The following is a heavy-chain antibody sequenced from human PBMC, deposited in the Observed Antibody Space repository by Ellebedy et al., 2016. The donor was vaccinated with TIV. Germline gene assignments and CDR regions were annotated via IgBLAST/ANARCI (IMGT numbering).Heavy chain of an antibody. Sequence: ASVKVSCXASGGTFSSYAISWVRQAPGQGLEWMGWINPNSGGTNYAQKFQGRVTMTRDTSISTAYMELSRLRSDDTAVYYCARDLYYYGSGEVASMDVWGKGTTVTVSS. CDR1: GGTFSSYA. D-gene: IGHD3-10*01. CDR2: INPNSGGT. J-gene: IGHJ6*03. V-gene: IGHV1-2*02. CDR3: ARDLYYYGSGEVASMDV.